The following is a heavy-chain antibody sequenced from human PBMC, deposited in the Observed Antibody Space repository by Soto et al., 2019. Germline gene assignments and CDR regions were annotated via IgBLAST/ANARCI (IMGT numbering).Heavy chain of an antibody. Sequence: SETLSLTCAVSGGSISSSNWWSWVRQPPGKGLEWIGEIYHSGSTNYNPSLKSRVTISVDKSKNQFSLKLSSVTAADTAVYYCAGWIQLQQYYYYGMDVWGQGPTVTVS. J-gene: IGHJ6*02. D-gene: IGHD5-18*01. CDR1: GGSISSSNW. CDR3: AGWIQLQQYYYYGMDV. CDR2: IYHSGST. V-gene: IGHV4-4*02.